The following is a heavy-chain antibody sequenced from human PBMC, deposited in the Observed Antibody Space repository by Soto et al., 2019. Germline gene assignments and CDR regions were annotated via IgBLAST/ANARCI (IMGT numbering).Heavy chain of an antibody. CDR2: INHSGSA. Sequence: QVQLQQSGAGLLKPSETLSLTCAVYGESFSAYIWTWIRQTPGKGLQWIGQINHSGSASYNPSLRSRVTLSVQMSTSQFSLELSSVTAADTAVYYCARGLITGSHYSGGWYYFDSWGQGTQVTVSS. V-gene: IGHV4-34*01. D-gene: IGHD6-19*01. CDR3: ARGLITGSHYSGGWYYFDS. CDR1: GESFSAYI. J-gene: IGHJ4*02.